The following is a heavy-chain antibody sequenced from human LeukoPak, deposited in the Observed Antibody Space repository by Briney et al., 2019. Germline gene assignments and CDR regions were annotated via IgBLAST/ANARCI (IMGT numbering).Heavy chain of an antibody. CDR1: GGSIGSYY. CDR3: ASAVLGYYDSSGSLDDAFDI. Sequence: PSETLSLTCTVSGGSIGSYYWSWVRQPPGKGLEWVGYIYYSGSTNYNPSLKSRVTISVDTSKNQFSLKLSSVTAADTAVYYCASAVLGYYDSSGSLDDAFDIWGQGTMVTVSS. CDR2: IYYSGST. V-gene: IGHV4-59*01. D-gene: IGHD3-22*01. J-gene: IGHJ3*02.